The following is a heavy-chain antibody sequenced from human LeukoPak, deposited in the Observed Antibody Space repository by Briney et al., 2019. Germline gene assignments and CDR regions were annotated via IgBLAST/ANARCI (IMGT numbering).Heavy chain of an antibody. CDR3: ASPADYDSSHYFA. CDR2: INTNTGNP. D-gene: IGHD3-22*01. Sequence: ASVKVSCKHSGDTFTSYAMNWVRQAPGGRLEWMGWINTNTGNPTYAQASTGGFVFSLDTTVSTAYLQISSLKAADTAVYYCASPADYDSSHYFAWGQGTLVTVST. V-gene: IGHV7-4-1*02. CDR1: GDTFTSYA. J-gene: IGHJ5*02.